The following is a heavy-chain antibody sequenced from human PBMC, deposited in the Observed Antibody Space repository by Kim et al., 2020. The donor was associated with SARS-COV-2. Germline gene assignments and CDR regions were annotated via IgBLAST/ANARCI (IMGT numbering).Heavy chain of an antibody. J-gene: IGHJ4*02. CDR3: ARDLGGGDYGLGY. Sequence: YARRLRGRVTMTTDTATSTAYMELRSLRSDDTAVYYCARDLGGGDYGLGYWGQGTLVTVSS. D-gene: IGHD4-17*01. V-gene: IGHV1-18*01.